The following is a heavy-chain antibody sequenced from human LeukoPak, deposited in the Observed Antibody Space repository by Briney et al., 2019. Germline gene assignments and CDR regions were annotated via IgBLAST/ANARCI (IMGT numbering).Heavy chain of an antibody. CDR2: ISSTSTYI. J-gene: IGHJ1*01. D-gene: IGHD1-26*01. CDR3: ARDAGGYPEYFQH. V-gene: IGHV3-21*01. CDR1: GFPFRSYC. Sequence: GGSLRLSCAASGFPFRSYCLNWVRQPPGPGLGWVASISSTSTYIYYADSVKGRFTISRDNAKNSLYLQMNSLRAEDTAVYYCARDAGGYPEYFQHWGQGTLVTVSS.